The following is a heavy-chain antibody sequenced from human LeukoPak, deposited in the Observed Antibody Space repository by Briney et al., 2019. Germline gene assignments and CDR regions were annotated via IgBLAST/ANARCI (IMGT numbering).Heavy chain of an antibody. CDR1: GGSISSYY. CDR2: IYTSGST. V-gene: IGHV4-4*07. Sequence: SETLSLTCTVSGGSISSYYWNWIRQPAGKGLEWIGRIYTSGSTNYNPSLKSRVTMSVDTSKNQFSLKLSSVTAADTAVYYCARLGSSSGWFDPWGQGTLVTVSS. CDR3: ARLGSSSGWFDP. J-gene: IGHJ5*02. D-gene: IGHD6-6*01.